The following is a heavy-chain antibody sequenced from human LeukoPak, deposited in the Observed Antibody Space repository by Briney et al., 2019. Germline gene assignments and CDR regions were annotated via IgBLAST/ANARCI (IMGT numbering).Heavy chain of an antibody. CDR3: ARGLKYSTGWFYFDY. D-gene: IGHD6-19*01. V-gene: IGHV3-30*03. CDR1: GFTFSSYG. J-gene: IGHJ4*02. Sequence: GGTLRLSCAASGFTFSSYGMHWVRQAPGKGLEWLAVIAYDGSYEYYADSVKGRFTISRDNSRNTLYLQMNSLRAEDTAVYYCARGLKYSTGWFYFDYWGQGTLVTVSS. CDR2: IAYDGSYE.